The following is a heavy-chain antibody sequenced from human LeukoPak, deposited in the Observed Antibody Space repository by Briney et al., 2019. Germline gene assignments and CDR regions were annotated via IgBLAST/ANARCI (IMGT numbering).Heavy chain of an antibody. Sequence: PGGSLRLSCAASGFTFSDHYMISLRHAPGKGLEAISYISHNGETKYYADSVKGRHSISRDNAKSSLYLQMNSLRVEDTAVYYCARDRHGYFDYWGQGTLVTVSS. V-gene: IGHV3-11*01. D-gene: IGHD6-13*01. CDR3: ARDRHGYFDY. J-gene: IGHJ4*02. CDR2: ISHNGETK. CDR1: GFTFSDHY.